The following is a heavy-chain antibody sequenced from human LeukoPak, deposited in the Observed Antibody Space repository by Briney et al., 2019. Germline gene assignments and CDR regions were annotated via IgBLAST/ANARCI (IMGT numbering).Heavy chain of an antibody. CDR2: ISGSGGST. CDR1: GFTFSSDA. CDR3: AKDRGYCSGGSCYYGVFDY. Sequence: GGSLRLSCAASGFTFSSDAMSWVRQAPGKGLEWVSAISGSGGSTYYADSVKGRFTISRDNSKNTLYLQMNSLRAEDTAVYYCAKDRGYCSGGSCYYGVFDYWGQGTLVTVSS. J-gene: IGHJ4*02. D-gene: IGHD2-15*01. V-gene: IGHV3-23*01.